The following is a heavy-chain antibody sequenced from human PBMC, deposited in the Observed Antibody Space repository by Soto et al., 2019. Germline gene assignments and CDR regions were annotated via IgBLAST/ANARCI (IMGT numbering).Heavy chain of an antibody. D-gene: IGHD3-16*01. J-gene: IGHJ5*02. V-gene: IGHV1-18*01. CDR2: ISAYNGNT. CDR3: ARGWVQRARPAYWFDP. CDR1: GYTFTSYG. Sequence: ASVKVSCKASGYTFTSYGISWVRQAPGQGLEWMGWISAYNGNTNYAQKLQGRVTMTTDTSTSTAYMELRSLRSDDTAVYYCARGWVQRARPAYWFDPWGQGTLVTVSS.